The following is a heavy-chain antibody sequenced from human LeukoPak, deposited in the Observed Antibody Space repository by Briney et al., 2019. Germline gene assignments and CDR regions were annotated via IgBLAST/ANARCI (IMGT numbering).Heavy chain of an antibody. V-gene: IGHV4-38-2*02. J-gene: IGHJ4*02. CDR2: MFHSGST. CDR1: GYSISSGYY. CDR3: ARVRYNWNRDFDY. Sequence: PSETLSLTCTVSGYSISSGYYWGWIRQPPGKGLEWIGSMFHSGSTYYNPSLKSRATMSVDTSKNQFSLKLSSVTAADTAVYYCARVRYNWNRDFDYWGQGTLVTVSS. D-gene: IGHD1-20*01.